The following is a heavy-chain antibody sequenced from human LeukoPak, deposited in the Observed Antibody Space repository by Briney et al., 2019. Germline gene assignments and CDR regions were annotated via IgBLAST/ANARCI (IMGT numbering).Heavy chain of an antibody. Sequence: QPGGSLRLSCAASGFTFDDYAMHWVRQPPGKGLQWVSGISWNSGRIGYADSVKGRFTISRDNAKNSLYLQMNSLRVEDTALYFCAKGLDYGDSFYFFDYWGQGSLVTVSS. CDR1: GFTFDDYA. J-gene: IGHJ4*02. CDR3: AKGLDYGDSFYFFDY. V-gene: IGHV3-9*01. CDR2: ISWNSGRI. D-gene: IGHD4-17*01.